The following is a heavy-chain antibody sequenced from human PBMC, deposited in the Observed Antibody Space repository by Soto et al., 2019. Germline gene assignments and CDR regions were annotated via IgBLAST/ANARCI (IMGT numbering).Heavy chain of an antibody. Sequence: GGSLRLSCAASGFTFSSYGMHWVRQAPGKGLEWVAVIWYDGSNKYYADSVKGRFTISRDNSKNTLYLQMNSLRAEDTAVYYCARPSNYYDSSGHFDYWGQGTLVTVSS. J-gene: IGHJ4*02. CDR3: ARPSNYYDSSGHFDY. V-gene: IGHV3-33*01. D-gene: IGHD3-22*01. CDR2: IWYDGSNK. CDR1: GFTFSSYG.